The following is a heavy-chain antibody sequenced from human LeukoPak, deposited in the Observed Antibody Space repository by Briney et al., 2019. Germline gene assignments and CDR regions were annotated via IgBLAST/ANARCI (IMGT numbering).Heavy chain of an antibody. CDR2: IYYSGST. D-gene: IGHD3-10*01. CDR3: ARKRGVRFGELEVVWFDP. CDR1: GGSISSSSYY. Sequence: KASETLSLTCTVSGGSISSSSYYWGWIRQPPGKGLEWIGSIYYSGSTYYNPSLKSRVTISVDTSKNQFSLKLSSVTAADTAVYYCARKRGVRFGELEVVWFDPWGQGTLVAVSS. V-gene: IGHV4-39*07. J-gene: IGHJ5*02.